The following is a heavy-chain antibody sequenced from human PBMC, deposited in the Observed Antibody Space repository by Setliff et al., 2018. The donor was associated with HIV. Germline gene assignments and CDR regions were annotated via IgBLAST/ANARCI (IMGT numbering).Heavy chain of an antibody. CDR3: AGGPGTTSIDY. Sequence: SETLSLTCTVSGGSISNDGYYWNWIRQPPGKGLEWIGEISHSGSTNYNMSLWSRVTISLDASRNQFSLELISVTAADTAVYYCAGGPGTTSIDYWAQGTLVTVSS. D-gene: IGHD1-26*01. CDR2: ISHSGST. V-gene: IGHV4-34*01. J-gene: IGHJ4*02. CDR1: GGSISNDGYY.